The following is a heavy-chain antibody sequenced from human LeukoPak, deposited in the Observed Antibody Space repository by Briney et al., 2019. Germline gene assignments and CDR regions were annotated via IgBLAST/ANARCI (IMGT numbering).Heavy chain of an antibody. V-gene: IGHV4-59*08. CDR3: ARASIRRDAFDI. CDR1: GGSISSYY. CDR2: IYYSGST. D-gene: IGHD3-3*02. J-gene: IGHJ3*02. Sequence: PSETLSLTCTVSGGSISSYYWSWIRQPPGKGLEWIGYIYYSGSTNYNPSPKSRVTISVDTSKNQFSLKLSSVTAADTAVYYCARASIRRDAFDIWGQGTMVTVSS.